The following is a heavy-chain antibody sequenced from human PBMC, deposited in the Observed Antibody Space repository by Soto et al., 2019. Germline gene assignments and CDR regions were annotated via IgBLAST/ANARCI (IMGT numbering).Heavy chain of an antibody. J-gene: IGHJ4*02. CDR3: ARAPYCSGGSCYSLGWTYYFDY. V-gene: IGHV3-7*01. D-gene: IGHD2-15*01. CDR1: GFTFSSYW. Sequence: EVQLVESGGGLVQPGGSLRLSCAASGFTFSSYWMSWVRQAPGKGLEWVANIKQDGSEKYYVDSVKGRFTISRDNAKNSLYLQMNSLRAGDTAVYYCARAPYCSGGSCYSLGWTYYFDYWGQGALVTVSS. CDR2: IKQDGSEK.